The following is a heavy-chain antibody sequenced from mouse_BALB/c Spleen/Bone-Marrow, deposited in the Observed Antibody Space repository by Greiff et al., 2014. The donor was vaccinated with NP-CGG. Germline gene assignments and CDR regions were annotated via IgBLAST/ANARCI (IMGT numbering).Heavy chain of an antibody. CDR2: IDPANYNT. D-gene: IGHD4-1*01. CDR3: ATLTGTFDY. J-gene: IGHJ3*01. Sequence: VQLQQSGAELVKPGASVKLSCTTSGFNIKDPYIHWVKQRPEQGLEWIGRIDPANYNTQYDPKFQGKATITADTPSNAAYLQPNSLTSEDTAVYYCATLTGTFDYWGQGTPVTVSA. V-gene: IGHV14-3*02. CDR1: GFNIKDPY.